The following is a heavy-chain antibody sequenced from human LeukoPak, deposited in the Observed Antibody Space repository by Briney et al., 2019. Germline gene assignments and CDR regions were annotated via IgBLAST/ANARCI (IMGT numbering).Heavy chain of an antibody. CDR3: AKGSSGWLTLQYFQH. J-gene: IGHJ1*01. Sequence: GGSLRLTCAASGFTFSSHSMSWVRQAPGKGLQWVSVISGCGGSTYYAESVKGRFTISRDNSKNTLYLQLNSLRAEDTAVYYCAKGSSGWLTLQYFQHWGQGTLVTVSS. CDR1: GFTFSSHS. D-gene: IGHD6-19*01. V-gene: IGHV3-23*01. CDR2: ISGCGGST.